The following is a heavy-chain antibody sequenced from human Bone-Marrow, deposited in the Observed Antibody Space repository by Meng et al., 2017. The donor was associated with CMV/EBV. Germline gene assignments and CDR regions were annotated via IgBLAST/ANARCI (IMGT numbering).Heavy chain of an antibody. CDR3: ARTTMVRGALVSCDY. Sequence: GESLKISCVGSGFTFDTYTMNWVRLAPGKGLEWLSSLTGSSSNIYYAESVRGRFTISRDNAKNSLYLQMNSLRAEDTAVYYCARTTMVRGALVSCDYWGQGKLVTVAS. V-gene: IGHV3-21*01. D-gene: IGHD3-10*01. CDR1: GFTFDTYT. J-gene: IGHJ4*02. CDR2: LTGSSSNI.